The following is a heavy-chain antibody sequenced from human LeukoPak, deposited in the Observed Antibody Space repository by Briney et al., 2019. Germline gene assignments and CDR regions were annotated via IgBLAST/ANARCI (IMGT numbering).Heavy chain of an antibody. CDR3: ASIYGGNYYFDY. CDR2: INPNSGGT. D-gene: IGHD4-23*01. CDR1: GYTFTGYY. V-gene: IGHV1-2*02. J-gene: IGHJ4*02. Sequence: ASVKVSCKASGYTFTGYYMHWVRQAPGQGLEWMGWINPNSGGTNYAQKFQGRVTMTRDTSISTAYMELSRLRSGDTAVYYCASIYGGNYYFDYWGQGTLVTVSS.